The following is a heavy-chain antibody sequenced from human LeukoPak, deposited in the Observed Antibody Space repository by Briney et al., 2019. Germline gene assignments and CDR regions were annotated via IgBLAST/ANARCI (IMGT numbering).Heavy chain of an antibody. CDR2: IKSKTDGGTT. D-gene: IGHD1-26*01. CDR1: GFTFSNAW. V-gene: IGHV3-15*01. Sequence: GGSLRLSCAASGFTFSNAWMSWVRQAPGKGLEWVGRIKSKTDGGTTDYAAPVKGRFTISRDDSKNTLYLQMNSLKTEDTAVYYCTTETPGSYFFDYWGQGTLVTVSS. CDR3: TTETPGSYFFDY. J-gene: IGHJ4*02.